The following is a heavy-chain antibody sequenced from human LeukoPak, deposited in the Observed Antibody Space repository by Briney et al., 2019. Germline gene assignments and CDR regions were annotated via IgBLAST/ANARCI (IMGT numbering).Heavy chain of an antibody. CDR3: ASCSGGSCYPYYYYMDV. D-gene: IGHD2-15*01. CDR1: GYTFTDYY. CDR2: INPSGGST. Sequence: ASVKVSCKASGYTFTDYYIHWVRQAPGQGLEWMGIINPSGGSTSYAQKFQGRVTMTRDTSTSTVYMELSSLRSEDTAVYYCASCSGGSCYPYYYYMDVWGKGTTVTVSS. V-gene: IGHV1-46*03. J-gene: IGHJ6*03.